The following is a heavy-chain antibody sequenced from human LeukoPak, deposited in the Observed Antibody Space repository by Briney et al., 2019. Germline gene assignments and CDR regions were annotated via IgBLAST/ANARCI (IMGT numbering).Heavy chain of an antibody. CDR3: AIYYYDSSGYYYSWFDP. CDR1: GGTFSSYA. D-gene: IGHD3-22*01. J-gene: IGHJ5*02. Sequence: PSVKVSCKASGGTFSSYAISWVRQAPGQGLEWMGRIIPILGIANYAQKFQGRVTITADKSTSTAYMELSSLRSEDTAVYYCAIYYYDSSGYYYSWFDPWGQGTLVTVSS. V-gene: IGHV1-69*04. CDR2: IIPILGIA.